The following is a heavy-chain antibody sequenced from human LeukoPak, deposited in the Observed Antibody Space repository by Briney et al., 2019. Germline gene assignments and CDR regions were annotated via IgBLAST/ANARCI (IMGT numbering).Heavy chain of an antibody. V-gene: IGHV4-59*08. CDR2: ISDSGSP. Sequence: SETLSLTCSVSGASLSIYYWSWLRQTPGEGLEWIGHISDSGSPTYNPSLKRRVTIAEDMSKNQISLNQRSVTATDTAVYYGASHADGGVFIKTYFFDSWGQGVLSASPQ. J-gene: IGHJ4*02. CDR3: ASHADGGVFIKTYFFDS. D-gene: IGHD3-16*02. CDR1: GASLSIYY.